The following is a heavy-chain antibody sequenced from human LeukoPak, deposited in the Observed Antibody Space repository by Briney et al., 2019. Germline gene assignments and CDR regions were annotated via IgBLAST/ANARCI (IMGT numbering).Heavy chain of an antibody. V-gene: IGHV1-2*02. CDR1: GYSFTGYY. CDR2: TNPDSGGT. D-gene: IGHD2-15*01. Sequence: GASVKVSGKASGYSFTGYYIHWVRQAPGQGLEWMGWTNPDSGGTSSAQMFQGRVTMTRDTSITTAYIELSSLRSDDTAVYYCARPSSGGYYFDDWGQGTLVTVSS. CDR3: ARPSSGGYYFDD. J-gene: IGHJ4*02.